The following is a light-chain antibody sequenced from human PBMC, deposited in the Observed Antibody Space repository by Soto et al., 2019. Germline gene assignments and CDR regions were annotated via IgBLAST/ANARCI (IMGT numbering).Light chain of an antibody. V-gene: IGLV2-14*01. CDR2: EVN. J-gene: IGLJ2*01. CDR3: SSYTAYATWV. Sequence: QSVLTQPASVSGSPGQSITISCTGTSTDVGGYNYVSWYQQYPGKAPKLLISEVNNRPSGVSDRFSGSKSGNTASLTISGLQAEDEAHYYCSSYTAYATWVFGGGTKLTVL. CDR1: STDVGGYNY.